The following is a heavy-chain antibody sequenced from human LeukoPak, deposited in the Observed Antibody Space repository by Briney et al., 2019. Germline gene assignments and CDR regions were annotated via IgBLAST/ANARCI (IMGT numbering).Heavy chain of an antibody. V-gene: IGHV4-34*01. CDR1: GGSFSGYY. CDR3: ARGYDFWSGYLYRYYYMDV. Sequence: SETLSLTCAVYGGSFSGYYWSWIRQPPGKGLEWIWEINHSGSTNYNPSPKNRVTISVETSKNQFSLKLSSVTAADTAVYYCARGYDFWSGYLYRYYYMDVWGKGTTVTVSS. D-gene: IGHD3-3*01. CDR2: INHSGST. J-gene: IGHJ6*03.